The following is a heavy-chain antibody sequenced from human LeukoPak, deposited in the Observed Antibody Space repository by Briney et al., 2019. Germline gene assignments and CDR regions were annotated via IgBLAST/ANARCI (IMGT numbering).Heavy chain of an antibody. D-gene: IGHD3-22*01. Sequence: SETLSLTCTVSGGSISSYYWSWIRQPPGKGLEWIGYIYYSGSTNYNPSLKSRVTISVDTSKNQFSLKLSSVTAADTAVYYCARAGYYDSSGYYFRWAFDYWGQGTLVTVSS. CDR3: ARAGYYDSSGYYFRWAFDY. J-gene: IGHJ4*02. CDR2: IYYSGST. V-gene: IGHV4-59*01. CDR1: GGSISSYY.